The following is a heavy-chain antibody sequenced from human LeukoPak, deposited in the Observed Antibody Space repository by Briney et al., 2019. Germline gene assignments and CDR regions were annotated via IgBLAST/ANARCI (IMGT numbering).Heavy chain of an antibody. CDR2: ISSGGGTIK. CDR3: ARRYCSSTDCLFDY. Sequence: GGSLRLSCASSGFTFSNYDMNWVRQAPGKGLEWVSHISSGGGTIKYYADSLKGRFTISRDNAKNSLYLQMNSLRAEDTVVYYCARRYCSSTDCLFDYWGQGTLVTVSS. J-gene: IGHJ4*02. V-gene: IGHV3-48*03. CDR1: GFTFSNYD. D-gene: IGHD2-2*01.